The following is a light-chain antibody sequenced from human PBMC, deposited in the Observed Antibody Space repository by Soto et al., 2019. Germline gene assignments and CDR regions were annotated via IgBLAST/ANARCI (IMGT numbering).Light chain of an antibody. CDR1: QSVSSSY. J-gene: IGKJ5*01. V-gene: IGKV3-20*01. CDR3: QQYGSTPPSIT. Sequence: EIVLTQSPGTLSLSPGERATLSCRASQSVSSSYLAWYQQKPGQAPRLLIYGASSRATGIPDRFSGSGSGTDFTLTISKLEPEDFAVYYCQQYGSTPPSITFGHGTLLEIK. CDR2: GAS.